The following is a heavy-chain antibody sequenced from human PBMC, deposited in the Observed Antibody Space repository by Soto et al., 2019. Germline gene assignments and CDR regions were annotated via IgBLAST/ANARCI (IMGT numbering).Heavy chain of an antibody. D-gene: IGHD6-19*01. CDR3: ARGSIAVAGLYGMDV. J-gene: IGHJ6*02. CDR2: MNPNSGNT. V-gene: IGHV1-8*01. Sequence: ASVKVSCKASGYTFTSYDINWVRQATGQGLEWMGWMNPNSGNTGYAQKFQGRVTMTRNTSISTAYMELSRLRSDDTAVYYCARGSIAVAGLYGMDVWGQGTTVTVS. CDR1: GYTFTSYD.